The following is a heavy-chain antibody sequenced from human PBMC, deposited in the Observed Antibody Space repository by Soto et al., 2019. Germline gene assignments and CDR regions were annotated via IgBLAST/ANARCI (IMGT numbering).Heavy chain of an antibody. D-gene: IGHD3-3*01. V-gene: IGHV4-4*02. CDR3: PRAQRIRLFEWPSGMDV. CDR1: GDSINNTYW. Sequence: SETLSLTCFVSGDSINNTYWWSWVRQAPGKGLEWSGEIFHTGGKSDMPSLRGRITLSVDTSKNQFSLKMSSVTAAETAVYYCPRAQRIRLFEWPSGMDVWGEGTTVTVAS. CDR2: IFHTGGK. J-gene: IGHJ6*02.